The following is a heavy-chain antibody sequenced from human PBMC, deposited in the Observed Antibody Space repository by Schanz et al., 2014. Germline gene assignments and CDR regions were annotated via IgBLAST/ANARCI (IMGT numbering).Heavy chain of an antibody. D-gene: IGHD4-17*01. J-gene: IGHJ4*02. V-gene: IGHV1-69*02. CDR2: IIPILGIA. CDR1: GGTFNSYT. CDR3: ARGYGDSPTDG. Sequence: QVQLVQSGAEVKKPGSSMKVSCKASGGTFNSYTINWVRQAPGQGLEWMGRIIPILGIANYAQKFQGRVTIPADRSTSTAYMELSSLRPEDTAVYYCARGYGDSPTDGWGQGTLVNVSS.